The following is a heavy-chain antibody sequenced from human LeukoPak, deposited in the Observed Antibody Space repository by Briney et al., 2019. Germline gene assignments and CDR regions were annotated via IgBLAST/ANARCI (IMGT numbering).Heavy chain of an antibody. V-gene: IGHV1-2*02. CDR1: GYTFTGYY. D-gene: IGHD6-13*01. CDR2: INPNSGGT. J-gene: IGHJ5*02. CDR3: AREDEIAAAGNWFDP. Sequence: ASVKVSCKASGYTFTGYYMHWVRQAPGQGLEWMGWINPNSGGTNYVQKFQGRVTMTRDTSISTAYMELSRLRSDDTAVYYCAREDEIAAAGNWFDPWGQGTLVTVSS.